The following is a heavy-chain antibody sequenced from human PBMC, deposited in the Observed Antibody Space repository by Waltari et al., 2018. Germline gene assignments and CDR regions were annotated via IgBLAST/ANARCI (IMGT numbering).Heavy chain of an antibody. CDR2: IYYSGST. Sequence: QVQLQESGPGLVKPSETLSLTCPVPGGSISRHSWIWIRQPPGKGLEWIGYIYYSGSTNYNPSLKSRVTISVDTSKNQFSLKLSSVTAADTAVYYCARADRQRDMDGMDVWGQGTTVTVSS. D-gene: IGHD2-15*01. CDR3: ARADRQRDMDGMDV. J-gene: IGHJ6*02. V-gene: IGHV4-59*11. CDR1: GGSISRHS.